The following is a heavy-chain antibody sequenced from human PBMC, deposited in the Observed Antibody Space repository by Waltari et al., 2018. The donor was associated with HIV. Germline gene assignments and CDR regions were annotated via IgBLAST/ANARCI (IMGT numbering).Heavy chain of an antibody. J-gene: IGHJ4*02. CDR1: GFAFNNYA. V-gene: IGHV3-23*01. D-gene: IGHD6-19*01. CDR3: AHQISGQWLTPGH. Sequence: EVQLLESGGGLVQPGESLRLSCTASGFAFNNYAMNWVRQAPGEGLEWVSAISASSFIHTYYADSVRGRFTVSRDNSKSTTYLQMNSLRVEDTAVYYCAHQISGQWLTPGHWGQGTLVTVSS. CDR2: ISASSFIHT.